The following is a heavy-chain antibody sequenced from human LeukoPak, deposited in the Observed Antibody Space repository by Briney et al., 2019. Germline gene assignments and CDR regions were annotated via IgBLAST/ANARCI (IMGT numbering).Heavy chain of an antibody. V-gene: IGHV4-34*01. CDR2: INHSGST. D-gene: IGHD4-17*01. CDR1: GGSFSGDY. CDR3: AREKGARTTDSYGRGYYYYYYMDV. J-gene: IGHJ6*03. Sequence: SETLSLTCAVYGGSFSGDYWSWIRQPPGKGLEWIGEINHSGSTNYNPSLKSRVTISVDTSKNQFSLKLGSVTAADTAVYYCAREKGARTTDSYGRGYYYYYYMDVWGKGTTVTVSS.